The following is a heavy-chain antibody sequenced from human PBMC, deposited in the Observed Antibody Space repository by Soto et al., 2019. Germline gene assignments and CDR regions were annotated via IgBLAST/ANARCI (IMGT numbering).Heavy chain of an antibody. V-gene: IGHV3-33*06. CDR3: AKVNDYIWGSYRHFDY. J-gene: IGHJ4*02. CDR1: GFTFSSYG. CDR2: IWYDGSNK. D-gene: IGHD3-16*02. Sequence: GGSLRLSCAASGFTFSSYGMHWVRQAPGKGLEWMAVIWYDGSNKYYADSVKGRFTISRDNSKNTLYLQMNSLRAEDTAVYYCAKVNDYIWGSYRHFDYWGQGTLVTVSS.